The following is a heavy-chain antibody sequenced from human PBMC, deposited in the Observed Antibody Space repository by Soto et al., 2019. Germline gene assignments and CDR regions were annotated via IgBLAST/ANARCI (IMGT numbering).Heavy chain of an antibody. Sequence: PGGSLRLSCAASGFIFSNYWMTWVRQAPGKGLEWVANIKQDGSEKYYLDSVKGRFTVSRDNAKASLDLHMDSLRAEDTAVYYCEREGRGVRGNWYFDLWGRGTLVTV. CDR3: EREGRGVRGNWYFDL. CDR2: IKQDGSEK. V-gene: IGHV3-7*03. J-gene: IGHJ2*01. CDR1: GFIFSNYW. D-gene: IGHD3-10*01.